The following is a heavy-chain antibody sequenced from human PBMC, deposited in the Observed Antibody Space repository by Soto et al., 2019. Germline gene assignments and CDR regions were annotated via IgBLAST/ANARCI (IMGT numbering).Heavy chain of an antibody. J-gene: IGHJ4*02. CDR2: ISGSGGST. V-gene: IGHV3-23*01. CDR3: AKGGRKGGGGNFDY. Sequence: EVQLLESGGGLVQPGGSLRLSCAASGFTFSSYAMSWVRQAPGKGLEWVSGISGSGGSTYYADSVKGRFTISRDNSKNTLYRQMTTVKAEARSLYYWAKGGRKGGGGNFDYWGQGTLVTVSS. D-gene: IGHD3-16*01. CDR1: GFTFSSYA.